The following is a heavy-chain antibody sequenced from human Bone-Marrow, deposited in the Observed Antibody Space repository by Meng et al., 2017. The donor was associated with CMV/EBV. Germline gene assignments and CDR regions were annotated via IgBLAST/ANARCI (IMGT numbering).Heavy chain of an antibody. CDR3: ARGYASGYPF. J-gene: IGHJ4*02. D-gene: IGHD3-3*01. V-gene: IGHV4-34*01. Sequence: SETLSLTCAVYGGSFSGYYWSWIRQPPGKGLEWIGEINHSGSTNYNPSLKSRVTISVDTSKNQSSLKLSSVTAADTAVYYCARGYASGYPFWGQGTLVTVSS. CDR2: INHSGST. CDR1: GGSFSGYY.